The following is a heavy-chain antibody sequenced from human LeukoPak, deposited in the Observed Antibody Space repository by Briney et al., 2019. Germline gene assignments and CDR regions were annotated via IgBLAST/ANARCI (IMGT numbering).Heavy chain of an antibody. CDR2: ISGSGGST. V-gene: IGHV3-23*01. J-gene: IGHJ3*02. D-gene: IGHD2-2*02. CDR1: GFTFSSYA. CDR3: AKEGCSSTSCYKGGWYAFDI. Sequence: PGGSLRLSCAASGFTFSSYAMSWVRQAPGKGLEWVSAISGSGGSTYYADSVKGRFTISRYNSKNTLYLQMNSLRAEDTAVYYCAKEGCSSTSCYKGGWYAFDIWGQGTMVTVSS.